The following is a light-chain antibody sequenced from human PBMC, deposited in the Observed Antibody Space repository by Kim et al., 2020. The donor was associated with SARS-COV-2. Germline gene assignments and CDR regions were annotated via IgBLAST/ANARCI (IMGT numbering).Light chain of an antibody. V-gene: IGKV1-17*03. J-gene: IGKJ2*01. CDR1: QDISNF. CDR2: AAS. CDR3: LQHKSYPYT. Sequence: ASVGDRVTITCRASQDISNFLAWFQQKPGKVPKLLIYAASSLQSGVPSRFSGSGSGTEYSLTISSLQPEDFATYYCLQHKSYPYTLGQGTKLEI.